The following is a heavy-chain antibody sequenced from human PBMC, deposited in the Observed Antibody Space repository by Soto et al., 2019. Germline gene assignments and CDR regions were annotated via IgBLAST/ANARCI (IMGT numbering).Heavy chain of an antibody. Sequence: GASVKVSCKSSGYTFTSYYMHWVRQAPGQGLEWMGIINPSGGSTSYAQKFQGRVTMTRDTSTSTVYMELSSLRSEDTVLFYCTRSPAAGQLDFDYWGQGTLVTVSS. V-gene: IGHV1-46*01. CDR2: INPSGGST. D-gene: IGHD6-13*01. J-gene: IGHJ4*02. CDR1: GYTFTSYY. CDR3: TRSPAAGQLDFDY.